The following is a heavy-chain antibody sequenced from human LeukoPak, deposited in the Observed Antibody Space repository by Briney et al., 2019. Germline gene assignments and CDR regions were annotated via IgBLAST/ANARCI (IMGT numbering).Heavy chain of an antibody. J-gene: IGHJ6*02. CDR1: GSTFSSYA. Sequence: GGSLRLSCAASGSTFSSYAMSWVRQAPGKGLEWVSGISCSGGSSYYADSVKGRFAISRDNSKNTLYLQMNSLRAEDTAVYYCAQNSSSFHYGMDVWGQGTTVTVSS. V-gene: IGHV3-23*01. D-gene: IGHD6-13*01. CDR3: AQNSSSFHYGMDV. CDR2: ISCSGGSS.